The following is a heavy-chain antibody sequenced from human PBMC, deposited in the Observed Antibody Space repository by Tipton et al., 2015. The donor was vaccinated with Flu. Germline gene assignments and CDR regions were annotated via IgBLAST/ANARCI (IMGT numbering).Heavy chain of an antibody. CDR1: GGSFSGYY. CDR3: ARVGSAAAGTN. V-gene: IGHV4-34*01. J-gene: IGHJ4*02. D-gene: IGHD6-13*01. Sequence: GLVKPSETLSLTCAVYGGSFSGYYWSWIRQPPGKGLEWIGEINHSGSTNYNPSLKSRVTISVDTSKNQFSLKLSSVTAADTAVYYCARVGSAAAGTNWGQGTLVTVSS. CDR2: INHSGST.